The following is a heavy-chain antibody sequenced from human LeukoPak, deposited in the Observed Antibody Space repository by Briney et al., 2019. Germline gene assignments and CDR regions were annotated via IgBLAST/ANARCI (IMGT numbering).Heavy chain of an antibody. CDR2: ISYDGSNK. Sequence: GGSLRLSCAASGFTFSSYGMHWVRQAPGKGLEWVAVISYDGSNKYYADSVKGRFTISRDNSKNTLYLQMNSLRAEDTAVYCCAKGPAPQQLGWFFDYWGQGTLVTVSS. CDR1: GFTFSSYG. V-gene: IGHV3-30*18. D-gene: IGHD6-13*01. J-gene: IGHJ4*02. CDR3: AKGPAPQQLGWFFDY.